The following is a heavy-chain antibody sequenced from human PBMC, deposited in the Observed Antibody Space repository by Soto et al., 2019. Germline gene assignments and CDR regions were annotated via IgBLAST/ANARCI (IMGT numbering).Heavy chain of an antibody. V-gene: IGHV4-59*01. J-gene: IGHJ3*02. CDR2: ISYIGST. CDR3: ARGDYDDSEDAFDI. Sequence: WTWIRQPPGKGLDWIGYISYIGSTKYNPSLKSRVIISLDTSKNQFSLNLSSVTAADTAIYYCARGDYDDSEDAFDIWGPGTPVTVSS. D-gene: IGHD4-17*01.